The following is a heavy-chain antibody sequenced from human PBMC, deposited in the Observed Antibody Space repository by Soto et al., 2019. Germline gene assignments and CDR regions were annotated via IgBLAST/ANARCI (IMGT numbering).Heavy chain of an antibody. CDR1: GFAFDVHS. J-gene: IGHJ4*02. V-gene: IGHV3-21*01. CDR3: ARGVSDDESGHYLRLVFDY. D-gene: IGHD3-3*01. CDR2: ITSHRVYI. Sequence: GGSLRLSCEASGFAFDVHSMNWVRQAPGRGLEWVASITSHRVYISYADSVRGRFTISRDNAKKSVYMQLSGLRDDDAAVYSGARGVSDDESGHYLRLVFDYWGQGALVTVSS.